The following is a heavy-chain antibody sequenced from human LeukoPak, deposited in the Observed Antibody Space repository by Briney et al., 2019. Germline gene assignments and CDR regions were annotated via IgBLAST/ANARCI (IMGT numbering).Heavy chain of an antibody. CDR3: AKGTTENHFDY. CDR1: GLTFTSYA. D-gene: IGHD1-7*01. J-gene: IGHJ4*02. V-gene: IGHV3-23*01. CDR2: LSGSGGST. Sequence: GGSLRLSCAASGLTFTSYAMSWVRQAPGKGLEWVSDLSGSGGSTYYADSVKGRFTISRDNSKNTLYLQMNSLRAEDTAVYYCAKGTTENHFDYWGQGTLVTVSS.